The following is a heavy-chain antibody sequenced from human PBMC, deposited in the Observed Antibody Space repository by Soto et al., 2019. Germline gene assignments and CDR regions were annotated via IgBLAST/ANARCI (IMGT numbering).Heavy chain of an antibody. CDR1: GGSVSRGGYY. CDR2: IRYDGRT. CDR3: ARNSHLGDLSLGY. Sequence: QVQLQESGPGLVKPSQTLSLTCTVSGGSVSRGGYYWSWIRHYPGKGLEWIGYIRYDGRTYYDLSLKSRMTMSVDTSKNEFALNLSFVTAADTAVYHCARNSHLGDLSLGYWGQGILVSVSS. J-gene: IGHJ4*02. V-gene: IGHV4-31*03. D-gene: IGHD3-16*02.